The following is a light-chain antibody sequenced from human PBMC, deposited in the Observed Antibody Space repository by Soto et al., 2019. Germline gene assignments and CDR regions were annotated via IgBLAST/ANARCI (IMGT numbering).Light chain of an antibody. CDR1: QSVNSY. CDR3: QQRSNWP. CDR2: DAS. V-gene: IGKV3-11*01. Sequence: EIVLTQSPATLSLSPGERATLSCRASQSVNSYLAWYQQKPGQAPRLLIYDASNRATGIPARFSGSGSGTDFTLTISSLEPEDFAVYYCQQRSNWPFGGGTKVEIK. J-gene: IGKJ4*01.